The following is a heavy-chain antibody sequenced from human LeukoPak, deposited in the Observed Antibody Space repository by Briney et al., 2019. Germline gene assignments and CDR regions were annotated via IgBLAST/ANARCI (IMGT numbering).Heavy chain of an antibody. CDR1: GYTFTSYG. D-gene: IGHD5-18*01. V-gene: IGHV1-18*01. CDR3: ARDAGSTGVDTAMANYFDY. CDR2: ISAYNGNT. J-gene: IGHJ4*02. Sequence: GASVKVSCKASGYTFTSYGISWVRQAPGQGLEWMGWISAYNGNTNYAQKLQGRVTMTTDTSTSTAYMELRSLRSDDTAVYYCARDAGSTGVDTAMANYFDYWGQGTLVTVSS.